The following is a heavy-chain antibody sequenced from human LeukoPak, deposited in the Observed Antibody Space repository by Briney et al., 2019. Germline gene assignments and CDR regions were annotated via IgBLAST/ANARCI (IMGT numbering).Heavy chain of an antibody. CDR1: VFTFSSCG. CDR2: ISYDGSNK. V-gene: IGHV3-30-3*01. Sequence: PGGSLRLSSADSVFTFSSCGMHWVRQARGKGLEWIAVISYDGSNKYYADSVKGRFTISRDNSKNTLYLQMNSLRAEDTAVYYCATETGPPLEYYFDYWGQGTLVTVSS. J-gene: IGHJ4*02. CDR3: ATETGPPLEYYFDY. D-gene: IGHD1-1*01.